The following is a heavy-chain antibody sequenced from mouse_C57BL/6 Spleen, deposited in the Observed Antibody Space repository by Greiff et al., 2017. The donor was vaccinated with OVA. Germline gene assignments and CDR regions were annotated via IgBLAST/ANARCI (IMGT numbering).Heavy chain of an antibody. J-gene: IGHJ2*01. CDR3: TTRESFDY. CDR1: GFNIKDDY. V-gene: IGHV14-4*01. Sequence: VQLQQSGAELVRPGASVKLSCTASGFNIKDDYMHWVKQRPEQGLEWIGWIDPGNGDTEYASKFQGKATITADTSSNTAYLQLSSLTSEDTAVYYCTTRESFDYWGQGTTLTVSS. CDR2: IDPGNGDT.